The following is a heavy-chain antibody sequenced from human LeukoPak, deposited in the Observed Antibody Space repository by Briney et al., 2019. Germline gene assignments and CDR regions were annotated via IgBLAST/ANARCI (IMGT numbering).Heavy chain of an antibody. Sequence: PGGSLRLSCAASGFTFSSYAMHWVRQAPGKGLEWVAVISYDGSNKYYADSVKGRFTISRDNSKNTLYLQMNSLRAEDTAVYYCARDSLGSLTGAFDIWGQGTMVTVSS. V-gene: IGHV3-30-3*01. CDR1: GFTFSSYA. CDR2: ISYDGSNK. CDR3: ARDSLGSLTGAFDI. J-gene: IGHJ3*02. D-gene: IGHD3-10*01.